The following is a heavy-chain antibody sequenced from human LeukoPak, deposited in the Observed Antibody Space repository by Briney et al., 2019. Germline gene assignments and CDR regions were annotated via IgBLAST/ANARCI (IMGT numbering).Heavy chain of an antibody. CDR1: GFTFSSYW. CDR3: ARLALTGDLESSWCFDY. D-gene: IGHD7-27*01. CDR2: IKQDGSEK. Sequence: PGGSLRLSCAASGFTFSSYWMSWVRQAPGKGLEWVANIKQDGSEKYYVDSVKGRFTISRDNAKNSLYLQMNSLRAEDTAVYYCARLALTGDLESSWCFDYWGQGTLVTVSS. V-gene: IGHV3-7*01. J-gene: IGHJ4*02.